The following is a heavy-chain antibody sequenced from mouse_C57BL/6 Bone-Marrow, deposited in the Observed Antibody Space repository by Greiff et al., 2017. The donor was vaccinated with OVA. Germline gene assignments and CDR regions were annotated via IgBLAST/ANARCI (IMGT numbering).Heavy chain of an antibody. CDR2: ISYDGSN. CDR3: ARDYYGSSYGDYFDY. V-gene: IGHV3-6*01. Sequence: EESGPGLVKPSQSLSLTCSVTGYSITSGYYWNWIRQFPGNKLEWMGYISYDGSNNYNPSLKNRISITRDTSKNQFFLKLNSVTTEDTATYYCARDYYGSSYGDYFDYWGQGTTLTVSS. D-gene: IGHD1-1*01. J-gene: IGHJ2*01. CDR1: GYSITSGYY.